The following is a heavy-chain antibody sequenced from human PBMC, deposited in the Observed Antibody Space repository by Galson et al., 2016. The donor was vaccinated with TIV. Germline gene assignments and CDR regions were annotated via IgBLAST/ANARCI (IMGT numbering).Heavy chain of an antibody. J-gene: IGHJ5*02. CDR2: ISTYNGST. CDR1: GYSFTNYG. V-gene: IGHV1-18*01. D-gene: IGHD2-8*01. CDR3: ARDPTYLGTKGLGP. Sequence: SVKVSCKASGYSFTNYGIAWVRQAPGQGLEWMGWISTYNGSTDYAQKLQGRVTMTTDTSTSTAYMELRSLRSDDTALYYCARDPTYLGTKGLGPWGQGTLVIVSS.